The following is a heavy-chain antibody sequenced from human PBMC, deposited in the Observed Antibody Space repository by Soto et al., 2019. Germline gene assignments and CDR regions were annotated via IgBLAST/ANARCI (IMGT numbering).Heavy chain of an antibody. J-gene: IGHJ5*01. CDR2: ISGYNGNT. CDR3: AGDLGPPNWFAS. Sequence: QVQLVQSGAEMKQPGASVKVSCKTSGYAFSGYRLSWVRQGPGQGLEWMGWISGYNGNTDYAQKFQGRVTITTDTSPRTAYMELRSRKSTDTSVYYFAGDLGPPNWFASWGQGTLATVS. V-gene: IGHV1-18*01. CDR1: GYAFSGYR. D-gene: IGHD2-8*01.